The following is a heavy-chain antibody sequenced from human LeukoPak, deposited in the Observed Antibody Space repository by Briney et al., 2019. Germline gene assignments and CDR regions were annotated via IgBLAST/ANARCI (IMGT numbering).Heavy chain of an antibody. D-gene: IGHD3-9*01. Sequence: ASVKVSCKASGYIFTGHFMHWVRQATGQGPEWMGCINPNSGDTKYSQKFQGRVTVTIDTSISTGYMELSSLRSDDTAVFYCAKGGHTTGYDYFDYWGQGTLVTVSS. CDR2: INPNSGDT. CDR3: AKGGHTTGYDYFDY. J-gene: IGHJ4*02. V-gene: IGHV1-2*02. CDR1: GYIFTGHF.